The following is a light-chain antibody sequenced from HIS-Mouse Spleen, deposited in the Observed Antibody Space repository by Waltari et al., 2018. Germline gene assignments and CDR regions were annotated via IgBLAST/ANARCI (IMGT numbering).Light chain of an antibody. J-gene: IGLJ3*02. CDR1: NIGSKS. CDR2: DDS. CDR3: AAWDDSLNGPV. Sequence: SYVLTQPPSVSVAPGKTARITCGGNNIGSKSVHWYQQKPGQAPVLVVYDDSDRPSGIPERFSGSKSGTSASLAISGLQSEDEADYYCAAWDDSLNGPVFGGGTKLTVL. V-gene: IGLV3-21*03.